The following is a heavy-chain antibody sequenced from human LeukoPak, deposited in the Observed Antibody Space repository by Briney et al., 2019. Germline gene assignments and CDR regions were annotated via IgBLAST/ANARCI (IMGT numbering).Heavy chain of an antibody. CDR2: MNPNSGNT. CDR1: GYTFTSYD. V-gene: IGHV1-8*01. D-gene: IGHD5-18*01. Sequence: ASVKVSCKASGYTFTSYDINWVRQATGQGLEWMGWMNPNSGNTGYAQKFQGRVTMTRNTSISTAYMELSSLRSEDTAVYYCARKLWLQYYYYGMDVWGHGTTVTVSS. CDR3: ARKLWLQYYYYGMDV. J-gene: IGHJ6*02.